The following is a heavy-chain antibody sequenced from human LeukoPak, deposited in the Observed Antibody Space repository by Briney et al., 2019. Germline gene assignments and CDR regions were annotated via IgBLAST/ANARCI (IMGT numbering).Heavy chain of an antibody. J-gene: IGHJ2*01. D-gene: IGHD3/OR15-3a*01. CDR2: IYYSGST. CDR3: AGHGPYRFFDL. CDR1: GDSISSTSYY. Sequence: PSETLSLTCTVSGDSISSTSYYWGWIRQPPGEGLEWIGGIYYSGSTYYNSSLKSRVTISVDTSKNQFSLKLSSVTAADTAVYYCAGHGPYRFFDLWGRGTLVTVSS. V-gene: IGHV4-39*01.